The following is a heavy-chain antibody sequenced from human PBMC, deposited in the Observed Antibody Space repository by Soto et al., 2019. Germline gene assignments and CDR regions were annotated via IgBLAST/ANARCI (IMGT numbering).Heavy chain of an antibody. D-gene: IGHD1-26*01. Sequence: GASVKVSCKASGYTFTSYGISWARQAPGQGLEWMGIINPSGGSTSYAQKFQGRVTMTRDTSTSTVYMELSSLRSEDTAVYYCARVWVYSGSPTTVHYYGMDVWGQGTTVTVSS. V-gene: IGHV1-46*01. CDR1: GYTFTSYG. CDR3: ARVWVYSGSPTTVHYYGMDV. J-gene: IGHJ6*02. CDR2: INPSGGST.